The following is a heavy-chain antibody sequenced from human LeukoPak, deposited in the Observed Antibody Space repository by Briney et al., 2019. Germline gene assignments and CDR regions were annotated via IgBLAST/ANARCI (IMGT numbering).Heavy chain of an antibody. V-gene: IGHV4-34*01. Sequence: PSETLSLTCAVYGGSFSGYYWSWIRQPPGKGLEWIGEINHSGSTNYNPSLRSRVTISVDTSKNQFSLKLSSVTAADTAVYYCARTLYGDYYFDYWGQGTLVTVSS. CDR3: ARTLYGDYYFDY. CDR2: INHSGST. D-gene: IGHD4-17*01. CDR1: GGSFSGYY. J-gene: IGHJ4*02.